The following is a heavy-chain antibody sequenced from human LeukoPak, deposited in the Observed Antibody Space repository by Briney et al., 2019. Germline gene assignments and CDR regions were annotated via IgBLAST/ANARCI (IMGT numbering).Heavy chain of an antibody. D-gene: IGHD3-22*01. CDR2: IKQDGSEE. Sequence: PGGSLRLSCAASGFTFSSYWMSWVRQARGKGLEWVANIKQDGSEEYYVDSVKGRFTISRDNAKNSLYLQMNSLRAEDTAVYYCARADNQYYYDSSGYHNYYYYMDVWGKGTTVTVSS. CDR3: ARADNQYYYDSSGYHNYYYYMDV. J-gene: IGHJ6*03. CDR1: GFTFSSYW. V-gene: IGHV3-7*01.